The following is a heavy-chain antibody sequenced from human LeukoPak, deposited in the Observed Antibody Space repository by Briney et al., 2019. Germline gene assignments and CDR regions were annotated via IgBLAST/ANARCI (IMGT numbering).Heavy chain of an antibody. CDR3: ATDYGSSPFDY. CDR2: IWSDGRNK. J-gene: IGHJ4*02. D-gene: IGHD2-15*01. V-gene: IGHV3-33*08. Sequence: GRSLRLSCAASGFTFSSYGMHWVRQAPGKGLEWVAVIWSDGRNKNYADSVKGRFTISRDNSKNTLYLQMNSLRAEDTAVYYCATDYGSSPFDYWGQGTLVTVSS. CDR1: GFTFSSYG.